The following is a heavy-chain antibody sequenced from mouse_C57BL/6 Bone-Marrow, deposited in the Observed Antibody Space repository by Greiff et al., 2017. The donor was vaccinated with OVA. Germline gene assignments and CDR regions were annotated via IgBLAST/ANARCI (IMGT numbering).Heavy chain of an antibody. V-gene: IGHV1-18*01. Sequence: EVQLQQSGPELVKPGASVKIPCKASGYTFTDYNMDWVKQSHGKSLEWIGDINPNNGGTIYNQKFKGKATLTVDKSSSTAYMELRSLTSEDTAVYYCARLDSSGYGAWFAYWGQGTLVTVSA. D-gene: IGHD3-2*02. CDR1: GYTFTDYN. CDR3: ARLDSSGYGAWFAY. CDR2: INPNNGGT. J-gene: IGHJ3*01.